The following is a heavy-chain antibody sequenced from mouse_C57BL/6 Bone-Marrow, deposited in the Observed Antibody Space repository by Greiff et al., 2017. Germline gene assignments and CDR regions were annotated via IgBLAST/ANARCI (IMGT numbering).Heavy chain of an antibody. CDR1: GYTFTSYW. Sequence: VQLQQPGTELVKPGASVKLSCKASGYTFTSYWMHWVKQRPGQGLEWIGNINPSNGGTNYNEKFKSKATLTVDKSSSTAYMQLSSLTSEDSAVYYCARGVDYYGSSRYYFDYWGQGTTLTVSS. CDR2: INPSNGGT. J-gene: IGHJ2*01. CDR3: ARGVDYYGSSRYYFDY. D-gene: IGHD1-1*01. V-gene: IGHV1-53*01.